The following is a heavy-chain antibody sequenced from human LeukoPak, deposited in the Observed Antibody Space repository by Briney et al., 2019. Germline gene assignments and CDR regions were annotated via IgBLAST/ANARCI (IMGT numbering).Heavy chain of an antibody. J-gene: IGHJ6*03. V-gene: IGHV4-34*01. CDR2: INHSGST. CDR3: ARITIFGVVNRRGPMDV. Sequence: PSETLSLTCAVYGGSFSGYYWSWIRQPPGKGLEWIGEINHSGSTNYNPSLKSRVTISVDTSKNQFSLKLSSVTAADTAVYYCARITIFGVVNRRGPMDVWGKGTTVTVSS. D-gene: IGHD3-3*01. CDR1: GGSFSGYY.